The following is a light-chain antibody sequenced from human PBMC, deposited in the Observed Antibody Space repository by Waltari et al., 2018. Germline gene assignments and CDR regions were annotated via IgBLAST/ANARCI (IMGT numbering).Light chain of an antibody. CDR1: DLGNKN. CDR2: QKS. CDR3: QAWDTNSVV. V-gene: IGLV3-1*01. Sequence: SYDLSQPPSVSVSPGQTATITCSGDDLGNKNVCWYQQKPGQSPTLVIFQKSKRPSGIPVRFSGSNAGNTATLTITGTQPMDEGDDYCQAWDTNSVVFGGGTQLTVL. J-gene: IGLJ2*01.